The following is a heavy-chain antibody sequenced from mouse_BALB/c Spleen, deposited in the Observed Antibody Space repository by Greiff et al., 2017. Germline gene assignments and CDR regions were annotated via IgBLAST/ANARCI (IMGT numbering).Heavy chain of an antibody. D-gene: IGHD1-1*01. CDR2: IWAGGST. CDR3: ARDPVVALYWYFDV. Sequence: VQLVESGPGLVAPSQSLSITCTVSGFSLTSYGVHWVRQPPGKGLEWLGVIWAGGSTNYNSALMSRLSISKDNSKSQVFLKMNSLQTDDTAMYYCARDPVVALYWYFDVWGAGTTVTVSS. CDR1: GFSLTSYG. V-gene: IGHV2-9*02. J-gene: IGHJ1*01.